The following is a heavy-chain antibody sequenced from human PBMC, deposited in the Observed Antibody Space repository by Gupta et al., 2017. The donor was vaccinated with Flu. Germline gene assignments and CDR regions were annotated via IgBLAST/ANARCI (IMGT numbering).Heavy chain of an antibody. CDR1: GGSINVFSFF. Sequence: QMQLQESGPRLVKPSQTLSLTCSVSGGSINVFSFFWAWIRQVPGKGLEWIGYVHPSGNTYYNPSLRGRLMMSIDTSKNEFSLEMTSLTAADTAMYYCARRGTYYFDFWGQGSLVTVSS. CDR2: VHPSGNT. CDR3: ARRGTYYFDF. D-gene: IGHD1-7*01. J-gene: IGHJ4*02. V-gene: IGHV4-31*03.